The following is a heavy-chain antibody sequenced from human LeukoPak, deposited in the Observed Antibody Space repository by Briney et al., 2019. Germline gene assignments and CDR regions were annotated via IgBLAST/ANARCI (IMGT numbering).Heavy chain of an antibody. CDR1: SGSFSGYY. CDR3: ARHEDRNWYFDH. D-gene: IGHD1-1*01. J-gene: IGHJ4*02. Sequence: PSETLSLTCAVYSGSFSGYYWSWIRQPPGKGLEWIGSIYYSGSTYYNPSLKSRVTISVDTSKNQFSLKLSSVTAPDTAVYYCARHEDRNWYFDHWGQGTLVTVSS. V-gene: IGHV4-34*01. CDR2: IYYSGST.